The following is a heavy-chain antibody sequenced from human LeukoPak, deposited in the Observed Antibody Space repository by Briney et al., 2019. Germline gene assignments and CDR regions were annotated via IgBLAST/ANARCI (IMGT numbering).Heavy chain of an antibody. CDR3: ARGPYYYYSSGYLDY. CDR2: ISYDGSNK. V-gene: IGHV3-30*04. CDR1: GFTFSSYA. D-gene: IGHD3-22*01. J-gene: IGHJ4*02. Sequence: GRSLRLSCAASGFTFSSYAMHWVRQAPGKGLEWVAVISYDGSNKYYADSVKGRFTISRDNSKNTLYLQMNSLRAEDTAVYYCARGPYYYYSSGYLDYWGQGTLVTVSS.